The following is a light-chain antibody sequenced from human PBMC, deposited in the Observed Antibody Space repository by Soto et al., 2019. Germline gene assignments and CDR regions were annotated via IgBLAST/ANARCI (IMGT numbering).Light chain of an antibody. CDR1: SSDVGSYNY. CDR3: SSYTSISTGV. Sequence: QSVLTQPASVSGSPGQSITISCTGTSSDVGSYNYVSWYQQHPGKAPKLMIYDVSNRPSGVSNRFSGSKSGNTASLTISGLHAEDEANYYCSSYTSISTGVFGGGTKLTVL. V-gene: IGLV2-14*01. J-gene: IGLJ3*02. CDR2: DVS.